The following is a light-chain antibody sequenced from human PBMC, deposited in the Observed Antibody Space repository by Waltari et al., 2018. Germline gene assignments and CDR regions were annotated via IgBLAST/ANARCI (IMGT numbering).Light chain of an antibody. Sequence: QSALTQPASVSGSPGQSITIPCTGTSSDIGYYNFVSWYQPLPGKAPKVRIYEVPKRPSGVSNRFSGSKSGNTASLTISGVQAEDEGHYYCCSYAGSGTWVFGGGTKLTVL. V-gene: IGLV2-23*02. CDR1: SSDIGYYNF. CDR3: CSYAGSGTWV. J-gene: IGLJ3*02. CDR2: EVP.